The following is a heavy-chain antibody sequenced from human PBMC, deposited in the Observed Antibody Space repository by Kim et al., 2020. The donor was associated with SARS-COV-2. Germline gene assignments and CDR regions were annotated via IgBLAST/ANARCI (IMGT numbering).Heavy chain of an antibody. CDR2: ISGSGGST. CDR3: AKDRGFGELFYLGDRRYFDL. J-gene: IGHJ2*01. V-gene: IGHV3-23*01. Sequence: GGSLRLSCAASGFTFSSYAMSWVRQAPGKGLEWVSAISGSGGSTYYADSVKGRFTISRDNSKNTLYLQMNSLRAEDTAVYYCAKDRGFGELFYLGDRRYFDLWGRGTLVTVSS. CDR1: GFTFSSYA. D-gene: IGHD3-10*01.